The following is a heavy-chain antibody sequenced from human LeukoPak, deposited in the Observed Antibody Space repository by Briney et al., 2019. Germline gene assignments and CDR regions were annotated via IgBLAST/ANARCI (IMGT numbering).Heavy chain of an antibody. CDR1: GFTFSNYG. V-gene: IGHV3-30*02. Sequence: GGSLRLSCSASGFTFSNYGMHWVRQAPGKGLEWVAFIRYDGSNKYYADSVKGRFTISRDNSKNTLYLQMNSLRAEDTAVYYCAKDHPDIVVVPAAAFDYWGQGTLVTVSS. D-gene: IGHD2-2*01. CDR3: AKDHPDIVVVPAAAFDY. J-gene: IGHJ4*02. CDR2: IRYDGSNK.